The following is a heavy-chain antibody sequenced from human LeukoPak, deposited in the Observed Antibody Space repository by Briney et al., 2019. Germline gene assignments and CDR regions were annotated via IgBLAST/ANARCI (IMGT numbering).Heavy chain of an antibody. D-gene: IGHD3-16*02. CDR1: GYTFTGYY. CDR3: ARGRNYDYVWGSYRLRESDGDAFDI. V-gene: IGHV1-2*02. CDR2: INPNSGGT. J-gene: IGHJ3*02. Sequence: ASVKVSCKASGYTFTGYYMHWVRQAPGQGLEWMGWINPNSGGTNYAQKFQGRVTMTRDTSISTAYMELSRLRSDDTAVYYCARGRNYDYVWGSYRLRESDGDAFDIWGQGTMVTVSS.